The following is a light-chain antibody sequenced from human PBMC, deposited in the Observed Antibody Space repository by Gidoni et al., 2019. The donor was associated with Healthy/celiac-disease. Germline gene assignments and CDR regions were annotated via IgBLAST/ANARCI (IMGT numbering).Light chain of an antibody. CDR3: QQYYSTPLT. Sequence: DIVMTKSPDSMAVSLGERATINCKSSQSVLYSSNNKNYLAWYQQKPGQPPTLLIYWASTRESGVPDRFSGSGSGTDFTLTISSLQAEDVAVYYCQQYYSTPLTFXGXTKVEIK. CDR2: WAS. CDR1: QSVLYSSNNKNY. J-gene: IGKJ4*01. V-gene: IGKV4-1*01.